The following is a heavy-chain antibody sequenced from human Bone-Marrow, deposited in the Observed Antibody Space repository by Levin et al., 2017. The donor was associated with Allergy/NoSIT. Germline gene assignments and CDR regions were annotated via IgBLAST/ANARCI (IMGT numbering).Heavy chain of an antibody. D-gene: IGHD5-24*01. CDR3: ARIRNRSGHNEFDY. CDR2: IYWDGNK. V-gene: IGHV2-5*02. CDR1: GFSLTTRGVA. Sequence: SGPTLVKPTQTLTLTCSLSGFSLTTRGVAVGWVRPPPAKTLEWLTHIYWDGNKRYNPSLRTRLTIASDTSNSQVVLTLTDTGPADTATYFCARIRNRSGHNEFDYWGQGTVVTVSS. J-gene: IGHJ4*02.